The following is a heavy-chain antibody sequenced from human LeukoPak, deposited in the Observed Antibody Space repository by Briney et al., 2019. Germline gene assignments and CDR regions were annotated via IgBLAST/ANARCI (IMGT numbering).Heavy chain of an antibody. V-gene: IGHV3-30*02. CDR1: GFTFSIYG. CDR2: IRYDGSNK. CDR3: AKDSYPTSALGIDY. J-gene: IGHJ4*02. Sequence: GGSLRLSCAASGFTFSIYGMHWVRQAPGKGLEWVAFIRYDGSNKYYADSVKGRFTISRDNSKNTLYLQMNSLRAEDTAVYYCAKDSYPTSALGIDYWGQGTLVTVSS. D-gene: IGHD2/OR15-2a*01.